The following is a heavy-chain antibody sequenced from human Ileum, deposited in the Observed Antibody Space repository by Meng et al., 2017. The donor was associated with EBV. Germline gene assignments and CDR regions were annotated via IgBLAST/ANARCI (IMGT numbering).Heavy chain of an antibody. D-gene: IGHD6-19*01. V-gene: IGHV3-33*05. CDR2: IQSDGSKT. CDR1: GFTFSSYG. Sequence: QGQVVGSGGGVVQYGRSLGLPCTASGFTFSSYGMHWVRQAPGKGLEWVTAIQSDGSKTYYIDSLKARFTISRDDSKNTLYLQMNSLRVEDTAVYYCARDSDTSGNHWYFDLWGRGTLVTVSS. CDR3: ARDSDTSGNHWYFDL. J-gene: IGHJ2*01.